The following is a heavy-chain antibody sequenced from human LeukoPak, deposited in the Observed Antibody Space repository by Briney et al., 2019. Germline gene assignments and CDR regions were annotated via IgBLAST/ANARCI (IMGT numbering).Heavy chain of an antibody. J-gene: IGHJ5*02. D-gene: IGHD2-2*01. Sequence: ASVKVSCKASGYIFISYGFSWVRQPPSQGVEWMGCISIYSGNTKYSQRLQGRVSITTDTSTSTAYLELRNLRSADTAVYYCGRGSLDCSTSSCQSFDPWGQGTLVTVSS. CDR3: GRGSLDCSTSSCQSFDP. CDR2: ISIYSGNT. V-gene: IGHV1-18*01. CDR1: GYIFISYG.